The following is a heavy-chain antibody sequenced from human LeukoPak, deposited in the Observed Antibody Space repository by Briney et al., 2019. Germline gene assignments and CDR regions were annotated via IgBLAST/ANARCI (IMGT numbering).Heavy chain of an antibody. CDR3: ALDVTVAGGY. Sequence: MTGGSLRLSCAASGFTFSSYSMNWVRQAPGKGLEWVSSISSSSSYIYYADSVKGRFTISRDNAKNSLYLQMNSLRAEDTAAYYCALDVTVAGGYWGQGTLVTVSS. V-gene: IGHV3-21*01. CDR2: ISSSSSYI. CDR1: GFTFSSYS. D-gene: IGHD6-19*01. J-gene: IGHJ4*02.